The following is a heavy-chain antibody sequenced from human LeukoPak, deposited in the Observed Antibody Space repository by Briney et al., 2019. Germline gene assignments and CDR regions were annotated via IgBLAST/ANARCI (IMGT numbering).Heavy chain of an antibody. CDR2: IIPIFGTA. CDR3: AVGYSYGYETFDY. V-gene: IGHV1-69*13. J-gene: IGHJ4*02. D-gene: IGHD5-18*01. Sequence: SVKVSCKASGGTFISYAISWVRQAPGQGLEWMGGIIPIFGTANYAQKFQGRVTITADESTSTAYMELRSLRSDGTAVYYCAVGYSYGYETFDYWGQGTLVTVSS. CDR1: GGTFISYA.